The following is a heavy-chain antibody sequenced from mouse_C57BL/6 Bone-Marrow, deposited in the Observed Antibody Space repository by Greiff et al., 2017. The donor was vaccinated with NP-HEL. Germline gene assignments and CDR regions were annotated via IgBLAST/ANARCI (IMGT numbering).Heavy chain of an antibody. CDR2: IDPENGDT. D-gene: IGHD1-1*01. Sequence: VQLQQSGAELVRPGASVKLSCTASGFNIKDDYMHWVKQRPEQGLEWIGWIDPENGDTEYASKFQGKATITAYTSSNTAYLQLSSLTSEDTAVYYCTTCYYGSSPYYAMDYWGQGTSVTVSS. CDR1: GFNIKDDY. CDR3: TTCYYGSSPYYAMDY. V-gene: IGHV14-4*01. J-gene: IGHJ4*01.